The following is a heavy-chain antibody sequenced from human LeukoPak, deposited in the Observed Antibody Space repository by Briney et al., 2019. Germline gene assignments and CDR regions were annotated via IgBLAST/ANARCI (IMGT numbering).Heavy chain of an antibody. D-gene: IGHD5-12*01. CDR2: ISGSGGST. CDR1: GFTFSDYA. Sequence: GGSLRLSCAVSGFTFSDYAMSWVRQAPGKGLEWVSVISGSGGSTYYADSVKGRFTISRDNSKNTLYLQMNSLRVEDTAVYYCARNENSGWGYFDYWGQGTLVTVSS. J-gene: IGHJ4*02. V-gene: IGHV3-23*01. CDR3: ARNENSGWGYFDY.